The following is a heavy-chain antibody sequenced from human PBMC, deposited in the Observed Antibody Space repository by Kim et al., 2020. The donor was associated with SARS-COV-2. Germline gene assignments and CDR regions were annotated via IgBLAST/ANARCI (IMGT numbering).Heavy chain of an antibody. V-gene: IGHV4-61*01. CDR3: ARAPNDFWSGYPYYFDY. Sequence: SETLSLTCTVSGGSVSSGSYFWSWIRQPPGKGLEWIGYIYYSGNTNYNPSLKSRVTMSVDTSKNQFSLKLRSVTAADTAVYYCARAPNDFWSGYPYYFDYWVQGTQITDSS. CDR2: IYYSGNT. CDR1: GGSVSSGSYF. J-gene: IGHJ4*02. D-gene: IGHD3-3*01.